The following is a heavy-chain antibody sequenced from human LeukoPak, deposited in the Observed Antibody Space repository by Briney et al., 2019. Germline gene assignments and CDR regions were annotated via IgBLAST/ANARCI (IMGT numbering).Heavy chain of an antibody. CDR2: IYYSGST. V-gene: IGHV4-39*02. CDR1: GGSISSSSYY. Sequence: SETLSLTCTVSGGSISSSSYYWGWIRQPPGKGLEWIGSIYYSGSTYYNPSLKSRVTISVDASKNQFSLKLSSVTAADTAVYYCAREKDYDSSGYFWFDPWGQGALVTVSS. J-gene: IGHJ5*02. D-gene: IGHD3-22*01. CDR3: AREKDYDSSGYFWFDP.